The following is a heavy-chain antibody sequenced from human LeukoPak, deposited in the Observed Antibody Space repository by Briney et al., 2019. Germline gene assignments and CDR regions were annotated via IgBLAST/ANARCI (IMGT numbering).Heavy chain of an antibody. J-gene: IGHJ5*02. V-gene: IGHV4-59*08. CDR1: GGSISSYY. Sequence: PSETLSLTCTVSGGSISSYYWSWIRQPPGKGLEWMGYIYYSGSTNYNPSLKSRVTISVDTSKNQFSLKLSSVTAADTAVYYCARHGVTIFGVAFFDPWGQGTLVTVSS. D-gene: IGHD3-3*01. CDR2: IYYSGST. CDR3: ARHGVTIFGVAFFDP.